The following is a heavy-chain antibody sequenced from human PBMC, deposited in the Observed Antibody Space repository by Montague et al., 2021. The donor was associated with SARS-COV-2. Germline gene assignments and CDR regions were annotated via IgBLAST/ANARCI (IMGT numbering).Heavy chain of an antibody. Sequence: SETLSLTCTVSGDSITNNYYWGWTRQPPGKGLEWIGTIYHSGTTYYNPSLKSRVTISVDTSNNQFSLKLTSVTAADTAMYYCARRHIVASNRAFDYWGQGTLVTVSS. J-gene: IGHJ4*02. V-gene: IGHV4-38-2*02. CDR1: GDSITNNYY. CDR3: ARRHIVASNRAFDY. CDR2: IYHSGTT. D-gene: IGHD2-21*01.